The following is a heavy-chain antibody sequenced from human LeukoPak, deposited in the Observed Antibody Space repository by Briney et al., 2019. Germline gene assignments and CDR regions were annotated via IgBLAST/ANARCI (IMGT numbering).Heavy chain of an antibody. J-gene: IGHJ6*03. D-gene: IGHD1-26*01. CDR3: ARGKWELLHQWYYYYMDV. CDR2: IYYSGST. V-gene: IGHV4-39*07. Sequence: SETLYLTCTVSGGSISSSSYYWGWIRQPPGKGLEWIGSIYYSGSTYYNPSLKSRVTISVDTSKNQFSLKLSSVTAADTAVYYCARGKWELLHQWYYYYMDVWGKGTTVTVSS. CDR1: GGSISSSSYY.